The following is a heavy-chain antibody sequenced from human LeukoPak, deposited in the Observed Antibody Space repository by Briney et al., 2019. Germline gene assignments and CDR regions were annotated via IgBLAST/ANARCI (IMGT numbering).Heavy chain of an antibody. V-gene: IGHV3-30-3*01. CDR2: ISYGGDNQ. CDR3: ARAPDSSGYYYHFDY. Sequence: GGSLRLSCGASGFTFSHYAMNWVRRAPGQGLEGVAIISYGGDNQYYADSVEGRFNISRDNTNNTVYLQMNSLRPEDTAVYYCARAPDSSGYYYHFDYWGQATLVTVSS. CDR1: GFTFSHYA. D-gene: IGHD3-22*01. J-gene: IGHJ4*02.